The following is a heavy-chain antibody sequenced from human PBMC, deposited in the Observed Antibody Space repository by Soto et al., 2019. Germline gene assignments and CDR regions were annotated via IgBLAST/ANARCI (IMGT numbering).Heavy chain of an antibody. CDR2: ISSSSSYI. D-gene: IGHD3-22*01. V-gene: IGHV3-21*05. CDR1: GFTFSSYS. CDR3: ASDETDSSGYVGY. J-gene: IGHJ4*02. Sequence: EVQLVESGGGLVQPGGSLRLSCAASGFTFSSYSMNWVRQAPGKGLEWVSYISSSSSYIYYADSVKGRFTISRDNAKNSLYLQMNSLRAEDTAVYYCASDETDSSGYVGYWGQGTLVTVSS.